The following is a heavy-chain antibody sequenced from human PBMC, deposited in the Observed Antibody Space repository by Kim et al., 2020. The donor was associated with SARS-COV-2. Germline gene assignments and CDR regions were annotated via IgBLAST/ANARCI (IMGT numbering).Heavy chain of an antibody. D-gene: IGHD3-9*01. Sequence: YIYYADSVKSQFTITRDNAKNSLYLQMNSLRDGDTAVYFCATDFDWALDLWGQGTLVTVSS. J-gene: IGHJ5*02. CDR3: ATDFDWALDL. V-gene: IGHV3-21*01. CDR2: YI.